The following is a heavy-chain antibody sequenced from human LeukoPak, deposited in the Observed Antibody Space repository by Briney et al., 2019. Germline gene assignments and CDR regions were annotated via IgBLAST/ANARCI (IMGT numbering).Heavy chain of an antibody. CDR1: GFTFSIYA. Sequence: GGSLRLSCAASGFTFSIYAMTWVRQAPGKGLEWVSVISSGGGSTYYGDSVKGRFTVSRDNSKNMVFLQMNSLRVDDTAVYYCAKGDTVTTRPNYHYWGQGTPVTVSS. CDR2: ISSGGGST. J-gene: IGHJ4*02. D-gene: IGHD4-17*01. V-gene: IGHV3-23*01. CDR3: AKGDTVTTRPNYHY.